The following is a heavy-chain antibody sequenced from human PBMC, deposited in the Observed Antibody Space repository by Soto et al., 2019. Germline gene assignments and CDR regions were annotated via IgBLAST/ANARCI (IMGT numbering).Heavy chain of an antibody. Sequence: QLQLQESGSGLVKPSQTLSLTCAVSGGSISRGGYSWSWIRQPPGKGLGWIGYIYHSGSTYYNPSLKSRVTISVDRSKNQFSLQLSSVTAADTAVYYCARELICSSTSCFYSSGDSWFDPWGPGTLVTVSS. D-gene: IGHD2-2*01. J-gene: IGHJ5*02. CDR2: IYHSGST. CDR3: ARELICSSTSCFYSSGDSWFDP. CDR1: GGSISRGGYS. V-gene: IGHV4-30-2*01.